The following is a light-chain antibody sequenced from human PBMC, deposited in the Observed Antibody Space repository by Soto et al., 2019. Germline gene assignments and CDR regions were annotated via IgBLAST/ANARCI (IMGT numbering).Light chain of an antibody. J-gene: IGKJ4*01. CDR1: QVIRSD. CDR3: LQDFNFPLT. CDR2: AAS. Sequence: AIEITQCPSALAASERHRLTINCRVSQVIRSDLGWYHQKSGKASKLLIYAASGLHTGAPSRFIGSGSCTDFTLTIGSLQPEDFATYYCLQDFNFPLTLGGGTKVDSK. V-gene: IGKV1-6*01.